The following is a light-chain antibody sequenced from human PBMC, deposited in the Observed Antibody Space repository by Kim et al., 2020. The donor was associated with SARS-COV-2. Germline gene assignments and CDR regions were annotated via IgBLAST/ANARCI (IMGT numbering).Light chain of an antibody. CDR2: EAS. J-gene: IGKJ2*01. Sequence: DIQLTQSPSTLSASVGDRVTITCRASQSINIWLAWYQQKPGKAPKLLIYEASTLEGGVPSRFSGSGSGTEFTLTISTLQPDDFATYYCQQDDSHPYTFGQGTKLEI. V-gene: IGKV1-5*01. CDR1: QSINIW. CDR3: QQDDSHPYT.